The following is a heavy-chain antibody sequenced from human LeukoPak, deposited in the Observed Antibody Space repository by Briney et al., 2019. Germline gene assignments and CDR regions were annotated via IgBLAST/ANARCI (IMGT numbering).Heavy chain of an antibody. CDR1: GGSISSSSYH. J-gene: IGHJ3*02. V-gene: IGHV4-39*01. CDR2: IYYSGST. CDR3: ARLAARPTGAFDI. Sequence: SETLSLTCTVSGGSISSSSYHWGWIRQPPGKGLEWIGSIYYSGSTYYNPSLKSRVTISVDTSKNQFSLKLSSVTAADTAVYYCARLAARPTGAFDIWGQGTMVTVSS. D-gene: IGHD6-6*01.